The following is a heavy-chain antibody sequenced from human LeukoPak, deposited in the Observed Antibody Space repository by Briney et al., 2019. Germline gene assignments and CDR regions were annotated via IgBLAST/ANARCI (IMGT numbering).Heavy chain of an antibody. Sequence: QSGGSLRLSCAASGFTVSSNYMSWVRQAPGRGLEWVSVIYSDGDTRYADSVKGRFTISRDNSKNTLYLQMNSLRAEDTALYYCARERGRGVISPYFDQWGQGGLVTVSS. CDR1: GFTVSSNY. V-gene: IGHV3-66*01. J-gene: IGHJ4*02. CDR2: IYSDGDT. D-gene: IGHD3-10*01. CDR3: ARERGRGVISPYFDQ.